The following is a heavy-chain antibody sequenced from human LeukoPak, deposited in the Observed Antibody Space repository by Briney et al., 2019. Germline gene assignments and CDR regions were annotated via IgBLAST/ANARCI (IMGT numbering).Heavy chain of an antibody. CDR2: IKQDGSEK. Sequence: GGSLRLSCAASGFTFSSYWMSWVRQAPGKGLEWVANIKQDGSEKYYVDSVKGRFTISRDNAKNSLYLQMNSLRAEDTAVYYCARDPLEWELPGTFHIWGQGTMVTVSS. V-gene: IGHV3-7*01. CDR1: GFTFSSYW. CDR3: ARDPLEWELPGTFHI. J-gene: IGHJ3*02. D-gene: IGHD1-26*01.